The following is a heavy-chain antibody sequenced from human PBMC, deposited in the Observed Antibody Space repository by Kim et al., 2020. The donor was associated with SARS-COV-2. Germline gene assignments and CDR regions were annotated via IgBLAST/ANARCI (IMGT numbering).Heavy chain of an antibody. D-gene: IGHD1-26*01. CDR3: AKATYSGSYYSDY. Sequence: HYAGSVKGRFTISRDKSKNPLYLQRNSLRVEDTAIYYCAKATYSGSYYSDYWGQGTLVTVSS. V-gene: IGHV3-30-3*02. J-gene: IGHJ4*02.